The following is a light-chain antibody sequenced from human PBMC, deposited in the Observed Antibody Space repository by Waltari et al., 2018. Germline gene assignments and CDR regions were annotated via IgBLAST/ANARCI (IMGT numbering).Light chain of an antibody. CDR2: DVS. CDR3: SSYTSSSTPYV. J-gene: IGLJ1*01. Sequence: QSTQTQPASVSGSPGQSITISCTGTSSAVGGYNYVSWYQQHPGKAPKLMIYDVSNRPSGVSNRFSGSKSGNTASLTISGLQAEDEADYYCSSYTSSSTPYVFGTGTKVTVL. CDR1: SSAVGGYNY. V-gene: IGLV2-14*01.